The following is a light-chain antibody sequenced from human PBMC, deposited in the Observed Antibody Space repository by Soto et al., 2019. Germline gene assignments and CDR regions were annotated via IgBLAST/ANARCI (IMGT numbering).Light chain of an antibody. CDR3: QQSYTTPT. V-gene: IGKV1-39*01. CDR1: QSITTY. J-gene: IGKJ1*01. CDR2: AAS. Sequence: DIQMTQSPSSLSASVGHRLAITCRASQSITTYLNWYQHKPGEAPKLLIYAASSLQSGVPSMFSGSGSGTDFTLTISSVQTEDIATYYCQQSYTTPTFGQGTKVEIK.